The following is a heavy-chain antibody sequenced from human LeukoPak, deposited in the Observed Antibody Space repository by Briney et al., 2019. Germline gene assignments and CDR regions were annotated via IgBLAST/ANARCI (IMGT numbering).Heavy chain of an antibody. J-gene: IGHJ5*02. CDR3: ARRGDGYNYP. V-gene: IGHV5-51*01. D-gene: IGHD5-24*01. CDR2: IYPGDSDI. CDR1: GYRFSNYW. Sequence: HGESLKISCKGSGYRFSNYWIGWVRHMPGKGLEWMGMIYPGDSDIRYSPPFQGQVTISADKSISTAYLQWSSLKASDTAMYYCARRGDGYNYPWGQGTLVTVSS.